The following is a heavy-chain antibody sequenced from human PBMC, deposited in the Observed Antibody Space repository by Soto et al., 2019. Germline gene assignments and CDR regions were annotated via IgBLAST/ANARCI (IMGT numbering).Heavy chain of an antibody. V-gene: IGHV4-31*03. CDR1: GGSISSGGYY. Sequence: PSETLSLTCTVSGGSISSGGYYWSWIRQHPGKGLEWIGYIYYSGSTYYNPSLKSRVTISVDTSKNQFSLKLSSVTAADTAVYYCARDLRDYYYYGMDVWGQGTTVTV. CDR3: ARDLRDYYYYGMDV. J-gene: IGHJ6*02. CDR2: IYYSGST.